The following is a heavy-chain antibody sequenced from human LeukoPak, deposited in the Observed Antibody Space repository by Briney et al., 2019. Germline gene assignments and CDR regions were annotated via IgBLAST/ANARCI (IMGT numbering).Heavy chain of an antibody. J-gene: IGHJ4*02. Sequence: GGSLRLSCAASAFTFTNYWMSWARQAPGKGLEWVANIKEDGSEKYYVDSVKGRFTISRDNAKNSLYLQMNSLRAEDTAVYYCVRDNCTGTSCHHFDYWGQGTLVTVSS. CDR1: AFTFTNYW. V-gene: IGHV3-7*01. D-gene: IGHD2-2*01. CDR2: IKEDGSEK. CDR3: VRDNCTGTSCHHFDY.